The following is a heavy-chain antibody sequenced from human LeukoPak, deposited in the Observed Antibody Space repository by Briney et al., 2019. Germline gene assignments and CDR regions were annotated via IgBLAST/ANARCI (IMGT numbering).Heavy chain of an antibody. J-gene: IGHJ4*02. Sequence: ASVKVSCKASGYTFTSYYMHWVRQAPGQGLEWMGIINPSGGSTSYAQKFQGRVTMTRDMSTSTVYMELSSLRSEDTAVYYCARGGLFYYDSSGPDYWGQGTLVTVSS. CDR3: ARGGLFYYDSSGPDY. V-gene: IGHV1-46*01. CDR2: INPSGGST. CDR1: GYTFTSYY. D-gene: IGHD3-22*01.